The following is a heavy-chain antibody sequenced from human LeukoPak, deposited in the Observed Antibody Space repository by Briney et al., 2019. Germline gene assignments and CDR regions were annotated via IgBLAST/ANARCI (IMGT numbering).Heavy chain of an antibody. CDR3: AKPHPRNYDFWSGYNYYYYGMDV. CDR1: GGTFSSYA. V-gene: IGHV1-8*02. J-gene: IGHJ6*02. Sequence: ASVKVSCKASGGTFSSYAINWVRQATGQGLEWMGWMNPNSGNTGYAQKFQGRVTMTRNTSISTAYMELSSLRSEDTAVYYCAKPHPRNYDFWSGYNYYYYGMDVWGQGTTVTVSS. CDR2: MNPNSGNT. D-gene: IGHD3-3*01.